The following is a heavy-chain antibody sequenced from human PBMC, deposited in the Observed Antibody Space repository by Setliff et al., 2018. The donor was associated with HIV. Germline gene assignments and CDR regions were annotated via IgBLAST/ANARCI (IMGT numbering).Heavy chain of an antibody. V-gene: IGHV1-69*13. D-gene: IGHD3-3*01. CDR3: ARGASMIFGVVIPFSFYYYMDV. Sequence: GASVKVSCKASGGTFSRHAISWVRQAPGQGLEWMGGIIRIFGTANYAQKFQGRVTITADESTSTAYMELSSLRSEDTAVYYCARGASMIFGVVIPFSFYYYMDVWGKGTTVTVSS. CDR2: IIRIFGTA. CDR1: GGTFSRHA. J-gene: IGHJ6*03.